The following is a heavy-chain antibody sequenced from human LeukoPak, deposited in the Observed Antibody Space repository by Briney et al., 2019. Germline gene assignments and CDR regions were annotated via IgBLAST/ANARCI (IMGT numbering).Heavy chain of an antibody. Sequence: GASVKVSCKPSGYSFNNYGISWVRQAPGQGLEWMGWISVYNGNTKSAQRVQGRITMTTDTSTSTAYMELRSLRSDDTAVYYCATSPREIIGAYYWGQGTLITVPS. CDR3: ATSPREIIGAYY. J-gene: IGHJ4*02. CDR1: GYSFNNYG. CDR2: ISVYNGNT. V-gene: IGHV1-18*01. D-gene: IGHD4/OR15-4a*01.